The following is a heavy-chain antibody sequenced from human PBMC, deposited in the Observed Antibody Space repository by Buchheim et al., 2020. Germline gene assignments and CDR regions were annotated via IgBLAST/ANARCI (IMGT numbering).Heavy chain of an antibody. V-gene: IGHV3-7*01. D-gene: IGHD6-19*01. Sequence: EVQLVESGGGLVQPGGSLRLSCEGSGFSFSNYWMSWVRQAPGKGLEWVANIKQDGSEKDYVDSVKGRFTISKDNARNSVYLQMNSLRADDTAVYFCARDSVRYGSGWHQPFDYWGQGIL. J-gene: IGHJ4*02. CDR2: IKQDGSEK. CDR1: GFSFSNYW. CDR3: ARDSVRYGSGWHQPFDY.